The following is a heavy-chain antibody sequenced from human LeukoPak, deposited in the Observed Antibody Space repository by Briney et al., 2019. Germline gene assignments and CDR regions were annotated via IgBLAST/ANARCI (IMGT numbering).Heavy chain of an antibody. Sequence: SETLSLTCSVSGGSISSSSYYWGWIRQPPGKGLEWIGSIYYSVRTDYNPSLKSRVTMSVDTSKNQFSLKLTSVTAADTAVYYCARYGLQWLRLPFDYWGQGTLVTVSS. CDR2: IYYSVRT. D-gene: IGHD6-19*01. CDR3: ARYGLQWLRLPFDY. V-gene: IGHV4-39*01. CDR1: GGSISSSSYY. J-gene: IGHJ4*02.